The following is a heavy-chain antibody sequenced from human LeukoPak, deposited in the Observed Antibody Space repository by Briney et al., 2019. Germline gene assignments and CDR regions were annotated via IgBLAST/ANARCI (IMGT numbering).Heavy chain of an antibody. Sequence: SETLSLTCTVSGGSIRSSYYYWGWIRQPPGTGLEWIGSIYYSGSTYYNPSLKSRVTISVDTSKNQFSLKLSSVTAADTAVYYCARQPYYDSSGIDYWGQGTLVTVSS. J-gene: IGHJ4*02. CDR1: GGSIRSSYYY. CDR2: IYYSGST. D-gene: IGHD3-22*01. V-gene: IGHV4-39*01. CDR3: ARQPYYDSSGIDY.